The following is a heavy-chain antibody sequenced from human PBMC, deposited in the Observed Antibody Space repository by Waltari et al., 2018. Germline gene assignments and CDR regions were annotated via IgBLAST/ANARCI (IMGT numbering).Heavy chain of an antibody. CDR1: GESFSVYF. J-gene: IGHJ4*01. D-gene: IGHD2-21*01. CDR2: IHYDGST. Sequence: QVQLHQWGAGLLKPSETLSLTCAVSGESFSVYFWSWIRQPPGKGLEWLGAIHYDGSTNYKPSLKSRLSLSVDTTKKHFSLRLTSVTAADTGMYFCARYGEVPPNYFFDFWGQGIRVTVSS. V-gene: IGHV4-34*01. CDR3: ARYGEVPPNYFFDF.